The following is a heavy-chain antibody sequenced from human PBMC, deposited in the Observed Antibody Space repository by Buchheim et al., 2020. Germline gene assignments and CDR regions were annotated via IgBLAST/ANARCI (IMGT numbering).Heavy chain of an antibody. CDR3: ARGRLYSSSWYRY. CDR2: INHSGST. Sequence: QVQLQQWGVGLLKPSETLSLTCAVYGGSFSGYYWSWIRQPPGKGLEWIGEINHSGSTNYNPSLKSRVTISVDTSKNQFSLKLSSVTAADTAVYYCARGRLYSSSWYRYWGQGTL. V-gene: IGHV4-34*01. CDR1: GGSFSGYY. J-gene: IGHJ4*02. D-gene: IGHD6-13*01.